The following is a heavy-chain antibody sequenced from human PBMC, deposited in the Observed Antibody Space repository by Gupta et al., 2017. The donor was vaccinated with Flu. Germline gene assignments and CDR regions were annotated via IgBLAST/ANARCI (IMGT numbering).Heavy chain of an antibody. CDR3: ARSPYGDYGYYFDY. D-gene: IGHD4-17*01. V-gene: IGHV4-31*03. Sequence: QVQLQESGPGLVKPSQTLSLTCTVSGASMSSGRYYWSWIRQRPGKGLEWIGYIHYSGSPYQNPSLKSRVTMSVDMSKNHLSLTLNSVTAADTAVYYCARSPYGDYGYYFDYWGQGTLVTVSS. CDR1: GASMSSGRYY. J-gene: IGHJ4*02. CDR2: IHYSGSP.